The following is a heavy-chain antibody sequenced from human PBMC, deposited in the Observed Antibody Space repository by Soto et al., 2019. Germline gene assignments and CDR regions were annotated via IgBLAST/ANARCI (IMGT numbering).Heavy chain of an antibody. CDR3: ARVSYYYDSSGYPGY. CDR1: EFTFSIYS. D-gene: IGHD3-22*01. CDR2: ISSSSSYI. V-gene: IGHV3-21*01. J-gene: IGHJ4*02. Sequence: RGSLRISCASSEFTFSIYSMNWVRQAPGKGLEWVSSISSSSSYIYYADSVKGRFTISRDNAKNSLYLQMNSLRAEDTAVYYCARVSYYYDSSGYPGYWGQGTLVTVSS.